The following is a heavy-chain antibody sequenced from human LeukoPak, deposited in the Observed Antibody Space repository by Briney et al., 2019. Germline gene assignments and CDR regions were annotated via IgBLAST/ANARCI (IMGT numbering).Heavy chain of an antibody. CDR3: TTGESMVGSTIHIRWAD. J-gene: IGHJ4*02. CDR2: IKSKTAGGTI. V-gene: IGHV3-15*01. CDR1: GFTFSNAW. Sequence: SGGFLRLSCAASGFTFSNAWMTWVRQAPGKGLEWVGRIKSKTAGGTIDYAAPVKGRFTISRDDSKNTLYLQMNSLKTEDAAVYYCTTGESMVGSTIHIRWADWGQGTLVTVSS. D-gene: IGHD1-26*01.